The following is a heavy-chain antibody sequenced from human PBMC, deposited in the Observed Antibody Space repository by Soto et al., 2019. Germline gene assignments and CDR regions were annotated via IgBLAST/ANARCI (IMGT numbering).Heavy chain of an antibody. J-gene: IGHJ6*02. Sequence: GGSLRLSCAASGFTFSSYSMNWVRQSPGKGLEWVSSISSSSSYIYYADSVKGRFTISRDNAKNSLYLQMNSLRAEDTAVYYCARGGDSSGYYYYYYGMDVWGQGTTVTVSS. CDR2: ISSSSSYI. CDR1: GFTFSSYS. D-gene: IGHD3-22*01. V-gene: IGHV3-21*01. CDR3: ARGGDSSGYYYYYYGMDV.